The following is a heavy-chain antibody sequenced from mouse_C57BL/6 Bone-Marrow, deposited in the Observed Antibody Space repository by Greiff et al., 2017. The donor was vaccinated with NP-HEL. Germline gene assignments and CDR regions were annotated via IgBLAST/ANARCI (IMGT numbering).Heavy chain of an antibody. J-gene: IGHJ2*01. V-gene: IGHV5-17*01. CDR3: AREFTTVYYFDY. CDR2: ISSGSSTI. Sequence: EVKLVESGGGLVKPGGSLKLSCAASGFTFSDYGMHWVRQAPEQGLEWVAYISSGSSTIYYADTVKGRFTISRDNAKNTVFLQMTSLRSEDTAMYYCAREFTTVYYFDYWGQGTTLTVSS. CDR1: GFTFSDYG. D-gene: IGHD1-1*01.